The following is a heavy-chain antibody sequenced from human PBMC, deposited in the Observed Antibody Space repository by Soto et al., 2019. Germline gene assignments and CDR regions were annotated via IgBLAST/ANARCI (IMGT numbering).Heavy chain of an antibody. J-gene: IGHJ6*02. D-gene: IGHD6-6*01. CDR2: IYPGDSDT. Sequence: GESLKISCXGSGYSFTSYWIGWVRQMPGKGLEWMGIIYPGDSDTRYSPSFQGQVTISADKSISTAYLQWSSLKASDTAMYYCASYSSSPSYYYGMDVWGQGTTVTVSS. V-gene: IGHV5-51*01. CDR1: GYSFTSYW. CDR3: ASYSSSPSYYYGMDV.